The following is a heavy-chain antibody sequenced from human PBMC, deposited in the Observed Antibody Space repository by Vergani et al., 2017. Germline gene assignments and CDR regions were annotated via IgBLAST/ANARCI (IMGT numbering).Heavy chain of an antibody. J-gene: IGHJ2*01. CDR3: ARLVTDSWYFDL. CDR2: ISTGNGNT. Sequence: QVQLVQSGAEVKKPGASVKVSCKASGYTFTTYVIHLVRQAPGQRLEWMGWISTGNGNTKYSQNFQGRLTITRDTSATTAYMELSSLRSEDTAVYFCARLVTDSWYFDLWGRGTLVTVSS. CDR1: GYTFTTYV. V-gene: IGHV1-3*04.